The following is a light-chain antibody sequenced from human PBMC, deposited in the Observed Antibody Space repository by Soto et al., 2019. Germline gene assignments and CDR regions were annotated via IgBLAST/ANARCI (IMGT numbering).Light chain of an antibody. CDR2: SAS. CDR1: QSLSGGY. V-gene: IGKV3-20*01. Sequence: EIVLTQSPGILSLSPGERATLSCRASQSLSGGYLAWFQQKPGQTPRLLIYSASNRATGIPDRFSGSGSGTDFTLTISRLETEDFVVYYCQQNGSIPITFGQETRLEIK. J-gene: IGKJ5*01. CDR3: QQNGSIPIT.